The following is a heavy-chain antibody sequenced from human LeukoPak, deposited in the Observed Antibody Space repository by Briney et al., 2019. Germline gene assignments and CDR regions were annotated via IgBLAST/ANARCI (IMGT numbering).Heavy chain of an antibody. CDR2: IYHSGST. D-gene: IGHD2-8*02. Sequence: SETLSLTCAVSGGSISSGGYSWSWIRQPPGKGLEWIGYIYHSGSTYYNPSLKSRVTISVDTSKNQFALELTSVTAADTAMYYCARVPLYWQDPFDFWGQGTLVTVSS. CDR3: ARVPLYWQDPFDF. J-gene: IGHJ4*02. CDR1: GGSISSGGYS. V-gene: IGHV4-30-2*01.